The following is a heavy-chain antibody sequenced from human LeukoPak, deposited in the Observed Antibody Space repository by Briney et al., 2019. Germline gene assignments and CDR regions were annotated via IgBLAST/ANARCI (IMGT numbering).Heavy chain of an antibody. J-gene: IGHJ4*02. D-gene: IGHD6-6*01. CDR2: IRYSGTT. CDR3: ARRREGSSSVDS. V-gene: IGHV4-39*02. Sequence: PAETYALNCTVSGDSIGSSGNYWGRIRQPPGKGLEWIGNIRYSGTTYYRPSLKSRVTITADTSKNHFSLNLSSLTAADTAVYYCARRREGSSSVDSWGQGTLVTVSS. CDR1: GDSIGSSGNY.